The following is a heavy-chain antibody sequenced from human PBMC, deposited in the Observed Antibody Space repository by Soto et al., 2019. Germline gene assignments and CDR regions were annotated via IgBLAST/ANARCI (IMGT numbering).Heavy chain of an antibody. CDR1: GFVYSTYA. J-gene: IGHJ2*01. V-gene: IGHV3-33*01. Sequence: VQLVESGGGVVQPGMSLRLSCAASGFVYSTYAMHWVRLSPGKGLEWVALIWNDGSKKYYMDSVKGRFTISRDNSQNILNLQVDGLADEDTAVYFCVRGIAVQYSNNWRHWFFDLWGRGTQVTVSS. CDR3: VRGIAVQYSNNWRHWFFDL. D-gene: IGHD1-1*01. CDR2: IWNDGSKK.